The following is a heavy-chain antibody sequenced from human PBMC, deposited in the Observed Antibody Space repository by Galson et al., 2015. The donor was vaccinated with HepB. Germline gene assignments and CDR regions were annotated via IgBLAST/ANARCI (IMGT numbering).Heavy chain of an antibody. D-gene: IGHD3-3*01. Sequence: SLRLSCAASGFTFSSYWMSWVRQAPGKGLEWVANIKQDGSEKYYVDSVKGRFTISRDNAKNSLYLQMNSLRAEDTAVYYCARVVTIFGVVIKYFDYWGQGTLVTVSP. V-gene: IGHV3-7*03. CDR3: ARVVTIFGVVIKYFDY. J-gene: IGHJ4*02. CDR2: IKQDGSEK. CDR1: GFTFSSYW.